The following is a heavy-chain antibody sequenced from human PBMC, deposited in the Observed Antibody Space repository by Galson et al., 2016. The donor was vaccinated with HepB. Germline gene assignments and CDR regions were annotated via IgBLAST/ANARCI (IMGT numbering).Heavy chain of an antibody. CDR2: IIPIFGTP. CDR1: GGTLTRYA. J-gene: IGHJ3*02. Sequence: SVKVSCKASGGTLTRYAISWVRQAPGQGLEWMGGIIPIFGTPNYAQKFQGRVTISADDSTNTAYMELSRLRSEDTAVYYCARGGSAGSDAFDIWGQGTMVTVSS. D-gene: IGHD2-15*01. V-gene: IGHV1-69*13. CDR3: ARGGSAGSDAFDI.